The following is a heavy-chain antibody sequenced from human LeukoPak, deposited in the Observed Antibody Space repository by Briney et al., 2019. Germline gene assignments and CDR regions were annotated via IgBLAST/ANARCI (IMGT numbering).Heavy chain of an antibody. V-gene: IGHV4-39*07. CDR1: GGSISSSSYY. D-gene: IGHD4/OR15-4a*01. CDR3: AGVNGANRYYYYMDV. CDR2: IYYSGST. Sequence: PSETLSLTCTVSGGSISSSSYYWGWIRQPPGKGLEWIGSIYYSGSTYYNPSLKSRVTISVDTSKNQFSLKLSSVTAADTAVYYCAGVNGANRYYYYMDVWGKGTTVTVSS. J-gene: IGHJ6*03.